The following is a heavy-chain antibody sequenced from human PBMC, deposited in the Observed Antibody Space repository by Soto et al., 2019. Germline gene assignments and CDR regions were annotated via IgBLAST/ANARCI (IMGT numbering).Heavy chain of an antibody. CDR2: INAGIANT. CDR1: GYTFSSYV. Sequence: ASVKVSCKASGYTFSSYVLHWMRQAPGQSLEWMGCINAGIANTNYSQKFQGRVTITRDTSANTVYMELSSLTSEDTAVYYCAIAPALDYCYFDVWGRGTLVTVSS. D-gene: IGHD2-2*03. V-gene: IGHV1-3*01. CDR3: AIAPALDYCYFDV. J-gene: IGHJ2*01.